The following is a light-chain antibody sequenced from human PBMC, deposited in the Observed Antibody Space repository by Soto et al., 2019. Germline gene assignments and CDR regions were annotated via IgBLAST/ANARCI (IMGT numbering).Light chain of an antibody. CDR1: QSVPSTY. V-gene: IGKV3-11*02. J-gene: IGKJ4*01. CDR2: GTS. CDR3: QQRSKWPLT. Sequence: VLSQSPGRLSLSPGETATLSCRASQSVPSTYFAWYQQKSGQPPRLLISGTSNRATGIPDRFSGSGSGRDFTLTISSLEPEDFAVYYCQQRSKWPLTFGGGTKVDIK.